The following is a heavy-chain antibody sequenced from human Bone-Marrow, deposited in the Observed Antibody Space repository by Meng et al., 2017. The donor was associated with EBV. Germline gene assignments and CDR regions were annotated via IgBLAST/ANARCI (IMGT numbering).Heavy chain of an antibody. V-gene: IGHV1-69*01. J-gene: IGHJ4*02. Sequence: QVQLVQSGAEVKKPGSSVKVSCKASGGTFRISAISWLRQAPGQGLEWMGGFLPILGAPNYAQRFQDRVAITADESTSTGYMELSSLRSDDTAVYYCARESGRGYSSDYWGQGTLVTVSS. D-gene: IGHD5-18*01. CDR3: ARESGRGYSSDY. CDR2: FLPILGAP. CDR1: GGTFRISA.